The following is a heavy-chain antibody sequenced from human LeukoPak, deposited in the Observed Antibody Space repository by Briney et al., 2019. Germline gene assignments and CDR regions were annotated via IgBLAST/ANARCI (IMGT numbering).Heavy chain of an antibody. CDR2: IFSGGST. J-gene: IGHJ6*03. CDR1: GFTVSSNY. D-gene: IGHD6-19*01. V-gene: IGHV3-53*01. CDR3: ARVYSSGWSYYYYYMDV. Sequence: PGGSLRLSCAASGFTVSSNYMSCVRQAPGKGLEWVSVIFSGGSTYYAYSVKGRFTISTDNSKNTLYLQMNSLRAEDTAVYYCARVYSSGWSYYYYYMDVWGKGTTVTVSS.